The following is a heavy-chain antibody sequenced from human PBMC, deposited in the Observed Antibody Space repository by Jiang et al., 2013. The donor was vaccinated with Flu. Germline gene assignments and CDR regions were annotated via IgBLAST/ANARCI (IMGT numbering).Heavy chain of an antibody. CDR3: ARDVGQLSLDH. CDR1: GYTFTHYA. Sequence: VSCKTSGYTFTHYAVNWVRQAPGQGLEWMGWITTDTANPTYAQGFTGRFVFSLDTSVSTAFLQISSLKAEDTAMYYCARDVGQLSLDHWGQGTLVTVSS. V-gene: IGHV7-4-1*02. J-gene: IGHJ4*02. CDR2: ITTDTANP. D-gene: IGHD6-13*01.